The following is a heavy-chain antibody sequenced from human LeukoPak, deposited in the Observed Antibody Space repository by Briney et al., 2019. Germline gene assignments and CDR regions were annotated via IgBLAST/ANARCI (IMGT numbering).Heavy chain of an antibody. J-gene: IGHJ4*02. CDR3: ARGGLLEGDYYDSTDEGGKYYFDY. CDR1: VFTDSSNY. V-gene: IGHV3-53*01. Sequence: PGGSLRLSCAASVFTDSSNYMSWVRQAPGKGLERVSVIYSGGSTYYADSVKGRFTISRDNSQNTLYLQMNSLRAEDTAVYYCARGGLLEGDYYDSTDEGGKYYFDYRGQGTLVTVSS. D-gene: IGHD3-22*01. CDR2: IYSGGST.